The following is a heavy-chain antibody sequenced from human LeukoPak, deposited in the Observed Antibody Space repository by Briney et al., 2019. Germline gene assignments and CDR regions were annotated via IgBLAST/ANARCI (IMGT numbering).Heavy chain of an antibody. D-gene: IGHD2-2*01. J-gene: IGHJ5*02. CDR3: ARGIIPAATFDP. V-gene: IGHV4-34*01. CDR2: INNSGST. CDR1: GGSFSGYY. Sequence: PSETLSLTCAVYGGSFSGYYWSWIRQPPGKGLEWIGEINNSGSTNYNPSLKSRVTISVDTSKNQLSLKMSSVTAADTAVYYCARGIIPAATFDPWGQGTLVTVSS.